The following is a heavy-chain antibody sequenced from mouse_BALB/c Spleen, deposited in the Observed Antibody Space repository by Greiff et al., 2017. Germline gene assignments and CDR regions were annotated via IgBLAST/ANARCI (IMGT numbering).Heavy chain of an antibody. V-gene: IGHV1-9*01. D-gene: IGHD3-1*01. CDR2: ILPGSGST. Sequence: VQLQQSGAELMKPGASVKISCKATGYTFSSYWIEWVKQRPGHGLEWIGEILPGSGSTNYNEKFKGKATFTADTSSNTAYMQLSSLTSEDSAVYYCARSGHYYAMDYWGQGTSVTVSS. J-gene: IGHJ4*01. CDR1: GYTFSSYW. CDR3: ARSGHYYAMDY.